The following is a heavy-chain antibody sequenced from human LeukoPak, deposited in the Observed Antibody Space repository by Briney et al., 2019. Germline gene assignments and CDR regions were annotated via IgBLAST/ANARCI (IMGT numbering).Heavy chain of an antibody. Sequence: SSTSSADSVKGRFTISTHNPKNTLYLQMNSLRAEDTAVYYCARGPYDFWSGYKGTAYFDYWGQGTLVTVSS. CDR3: ARGPYDFWSGYKGTAYFDY. CDR2: SST. V-gene: IGHV3-74*01. D-gene: IGHD3-3*01. J-gene: IGHJ4*02.